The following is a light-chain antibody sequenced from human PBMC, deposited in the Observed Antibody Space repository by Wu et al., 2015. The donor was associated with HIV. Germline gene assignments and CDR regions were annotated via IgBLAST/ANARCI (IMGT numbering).Light chain of an antibody. CDR2: GAS. V-gene: IGKV3-15*01. CDR3: QQYNNWPPYS. Sequence: VLTQSPGTLSLSPGEGVTLSCRASQSVSSYLAWYQQTPGQAPRLLIYGASTRATGVPARFSGSGSGTQFTLTITNVQSADSAVYYCQQYNNWPPYSFGQGTKLEIK. CDR1: QSVSSY. J-gene: IGKJ2*03.